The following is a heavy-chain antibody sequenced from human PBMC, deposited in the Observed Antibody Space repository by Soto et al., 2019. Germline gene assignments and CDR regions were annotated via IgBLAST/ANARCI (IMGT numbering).Heavy chain of an antibody. D-gene: IGHD6-19*01. CDR3: ARMSRGSFDYYYYMDV. J-gene: IGHJ6*03. V-gene: IGHV1-18*01. CDR2: ISAYNGNT. Sequence: GASVKVSCKASGYTFTSYGISWVRQAPGQGLEWMGWISAYNGNTNYAQKLQGRVTMTTDTSTSTAYMELRSLRSDDTAVYYCARMSRGSFDYYYYMDVWGKGTTVTVSS. CDR1: GYTFTSYG.